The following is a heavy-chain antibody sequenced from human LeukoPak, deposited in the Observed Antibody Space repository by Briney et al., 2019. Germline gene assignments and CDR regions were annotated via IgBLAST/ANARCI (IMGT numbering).Heavy chain of an antibody. Sequence: GGSLRLSCAASGFTFSSYAMHWVRQAPGKGLEWVAVISYDGSNKYYADSVKGRFTISRDNSKNTLYLQMNSLKAEDTAVYYCAKRGYSYGQFDYWGQGTLATVSS. D-gene: IGHD5-18*01. J-gene: IGHJ4*02. CDR2: ISYDGSNK. V-gene: IGHV3-30-3*01. CDR1: GFTFSSYA. CDR3: AKRGYSYGQFDY.